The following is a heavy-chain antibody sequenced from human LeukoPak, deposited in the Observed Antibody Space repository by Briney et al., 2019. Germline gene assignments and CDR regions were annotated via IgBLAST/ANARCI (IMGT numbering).Heavy chain of an antibody. CDR2: IYYSGST. J-gene: IGHJ3*02. Sequence: SQTLSLTCTVSGGSISSGGYYWSWIRQHPGKGLEWIGYIYYSGSTYYNPSLKSRVTISVDRSKNQFSLKLSSVTAADTAVYYCARAPTMLDAFDIWGQGTMVTVSS. CDR3: ARAPTMLDAFDI. CDR1: GGSISSGGYY. D-gene: IGHD3-10*01. V-gene: IGHV4-31*03.